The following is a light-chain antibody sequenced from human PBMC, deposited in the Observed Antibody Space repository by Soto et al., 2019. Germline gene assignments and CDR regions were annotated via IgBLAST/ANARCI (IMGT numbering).Light chain of an antibody. CDR3: QQYGDSPWA. V-gene: IGKV3-20*01. J-gene: IGKJ1*01. CDR2: GAS. Sequence: EVVLTQSPGTLSLSPGERATLSCRASQSVRNNYLAWYQQKPGQAPRLLIYGASSRGTGIPDRFSGSGSGTDFTLTISRLEPDDFAVYYCQQYGDSPWACGPGTKVEIK. CDR1: QSVRNNY.